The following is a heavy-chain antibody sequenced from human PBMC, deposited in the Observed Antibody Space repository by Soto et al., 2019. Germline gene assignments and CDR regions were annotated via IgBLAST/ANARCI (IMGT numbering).Heavy chain of an antibody. D-gene: IGHD2-2*01. CDR1: GGTFSSYA. CDR3: ARRGPNCSSTSCYGPDYYYYYGMDV. V-gene: IGHV1-69*01. J-gene: IGHJ6*02. Sequence: QVPLVQSGAEVKKPGSSVKVSCKASGGTFSSYAISWVRQAPGQGLEWMGGIIPIFGTANYAQKFQGRVTITADESTSTAYMELSSLRSEDTAVYYCARRGPNCSSTSCYGPDYYYYYGMDVWGQGTTVTVSS. CDR2: IIPIFGTA.